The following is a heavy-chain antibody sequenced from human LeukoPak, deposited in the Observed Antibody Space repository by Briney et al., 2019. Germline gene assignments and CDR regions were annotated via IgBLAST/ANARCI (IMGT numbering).Heavy chain of an antibody. Sequence: SETLSLTCTVSGGSISSYYWSWIRRPPGKGLEWIGYIYYSGSTNYNPSLKSRVTISVDTSKNQFSLKLSSVTAADTAVYYCASGILTGYYSVDVWGQGTMVTVSS. CDR2: IYYSGST. V-gene: IGHV4-59*01. CDR1: GGSISSYY. D-gene: IGHD3-9*01. J-gene: IGHJ3*01. CDR3: ASGILTGYYSVDV.